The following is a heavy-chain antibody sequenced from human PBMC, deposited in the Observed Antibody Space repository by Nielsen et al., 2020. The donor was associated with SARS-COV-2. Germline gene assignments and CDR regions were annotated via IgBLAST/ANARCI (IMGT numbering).Heavy chain of an antibody. CDR3: ARDHFDCSGGSCYSSVH. CDR1: GFTVSSNY. D-gene: IGHD2-15*01. V-gene: IGHV3-53*04. CDR2: IYSGGST. J-gene: IGHJ4*02. Sequence: GESLKISCAASGFTVSSNYMSWVRQAPGKGLEWVSVIYSGGSTYYADSVKGRFTNSRHNSKNTLYLQMNSLRAEDTAVYYCARDHFDCSGGSCYSSVHWGQGTLVTVSS.